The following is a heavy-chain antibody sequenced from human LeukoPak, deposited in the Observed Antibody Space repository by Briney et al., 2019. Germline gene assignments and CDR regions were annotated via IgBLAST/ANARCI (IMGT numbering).Heavy chain of an antibody. V-gene: IGHV3-11*01. Sequence: GGSLRLSCAASGFTLSDYYMSWIRQAPGEGLECISYISSSGSTLFYADSVKGRFTISRDNAKNSLFLQMSSLRDEDTAVYYCARRRDYFDYWGQGTLVTVSS. CDR3: ARRRDYFDY. J-gene: IGHJ4*02. CDR2: ISSSGSTL. CDR1: GFTLSDYY.